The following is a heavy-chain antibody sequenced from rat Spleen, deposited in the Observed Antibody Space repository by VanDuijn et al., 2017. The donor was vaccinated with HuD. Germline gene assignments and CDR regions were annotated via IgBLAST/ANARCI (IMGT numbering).Heavy chain of an antibody. V-gene: IGHV5-17*01. Sequence: EVQLVESGGVLVQPGRSLKLSCAASGFIFSDYAMAWVRQAPKTGLEWVATIIFDGSITYYRDSVKGRFTISRDNAKSTLYLQVDSLRSEDTATYYCARHPGFDYWGQGVMVTVSS. J-gene: IGHJ2*01. CDR2: IIFDGSIT. D-gene: IGHD1-4*01. CDR1: GFIFSDYA. CDR3: ARHPGFDY.